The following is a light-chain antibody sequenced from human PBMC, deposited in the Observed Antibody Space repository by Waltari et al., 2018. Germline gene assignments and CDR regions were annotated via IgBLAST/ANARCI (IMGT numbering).Light chain of an antibody. Sequence: ELVLTHSPGTLSLSPGERATLSCRASQSVSSSNLAWYQQKPGQAPRLLIYGASSRATGIPDRFSGSESGTDFTLTISRLEPEDFAVYYCQQYGSSPYTFGQGTKLEIK. CDR3: QQYGSSPYT. CDR1: QSVSSSN. J-gene: IGKJ2*01. V-gene: IGKV3-20*01. CDR2: GAS.